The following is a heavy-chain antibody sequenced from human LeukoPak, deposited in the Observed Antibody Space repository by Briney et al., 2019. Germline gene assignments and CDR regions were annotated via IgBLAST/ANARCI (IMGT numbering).Heavy chain of an antibody. CDR1: GNSFTNYW. D-gene: IGHD3-16*01. CDR2: IYPGGSDI. Sequence: GESLKISCKGFGNSFTNYWIGWVRQMPGKGLEWMGIIYPGGSDIQYSPSFQGQVTISADKSTSTAYLQWTSLKDSDSAMYYCAWRKDWGPRSRPRGQGTLVPVSS. J-gene: IGHJ5*02. CDR3: AWRKDWGPRSRP. V-gene: IGHV5-51*01.